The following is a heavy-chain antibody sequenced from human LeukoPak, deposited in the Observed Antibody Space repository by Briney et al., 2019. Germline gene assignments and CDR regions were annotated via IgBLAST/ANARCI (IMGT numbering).Heavy chain of an antibody. J-gene: IGHJ4*02. V-gene: IGHV4-59*01. CDR2: IYYSGST. D-gene: IGHD5-24*01. CDR1: GGSISSYY. Sequence: SETLSLTCTVSGGSISSYYWSWIRQPPGKGLEWIGYIYYSGSTNYNSSLKSRVTISVDTSKNQFSLKLSSVTAADTAVYYCARGSRDGYNLRELDYWGQGTLVTVSS. CDR3: ARGSRDGYNLRELDY.